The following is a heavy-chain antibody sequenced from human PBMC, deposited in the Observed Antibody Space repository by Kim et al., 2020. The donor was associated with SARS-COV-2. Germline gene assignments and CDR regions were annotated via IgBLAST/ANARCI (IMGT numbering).Heavy chain of an antibody. Sequence: ASVKVSCKASAYTFTGYHMHWVRQAPGQGLEWMGRINPNSGDTRYAQTFQGRVTVSRDTSINTAYMELSKLTSDDTAVYYCARGGVFYYDSRGDYWGQGT. J-gene: IGHJ4*02. V-gene: IGHV1-2*06. CDR1: AYTFTGYH. CDR2: INPNSGDT. CDR3: ARGGVFYYDSRGDY. D-gene: IGHD3-22*01.